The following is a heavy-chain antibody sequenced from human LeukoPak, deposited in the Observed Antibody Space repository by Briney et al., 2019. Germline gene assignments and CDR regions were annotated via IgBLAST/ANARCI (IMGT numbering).Heavy chain of an antibody. Sequence: GGSLRLSCAASGFTFSSYSMNWVRQAPGKGLEWVSAISGDSRYIYYADPVRGRFTISRDNAENSLYLQMHSLRVEDTAVYYCARFYYDSSGLPDYAFDIWGQGTMVTVSS. CDR2: ISGDSRYI. V-gene: IGHV3-21*01. CDR3: ARFYYDSSGLPDYAFDI. D-gene: IGHD3-22*01. J-gene: IGHJ3*02. CDR1: GFTFSSYS.